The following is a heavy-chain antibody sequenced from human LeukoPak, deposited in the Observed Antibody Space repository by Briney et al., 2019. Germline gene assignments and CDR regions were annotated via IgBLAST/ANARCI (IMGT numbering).Heavy chain of an antibody. CDR1: GFTFSSYG. CDR2: IWYDGSNK. CDR3: ARDRHLWSSIGY. Sequence: GSLRLSCAASGFTFSSYGMHWVRQAPGKGLEWVAVIWYDGSNKYYADSVKGRFTISRDNSKNTLYLQMNSLRAEDTAVYYCARDRHLWSSIGYWGQGTLVTVSS. D-gene: IGHD3-10*01. V-gene: IGHV3-33*01. J-gene: IGHJ4*02.